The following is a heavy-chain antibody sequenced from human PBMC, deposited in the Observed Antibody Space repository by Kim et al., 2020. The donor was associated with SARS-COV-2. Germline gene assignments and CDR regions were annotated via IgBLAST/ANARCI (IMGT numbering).Heavy chain of an antibody. Sequence: GASLKISCKGSGYSFTSYWIGWVRQMPGKGLEWMGIIYPGDSDTRYSPSFQGQVTISADKSISTAYLQWSSLKASDTAMYYCAVNYDSSGYSFDYWGQGTLVTVSS. J-gene: IGHJ4*02. CDR1: GYSFTSYW. V-gene: IGHV5-51*01. D-gene: IGHD3-22*01. CDR2: IYPGDSDT. CDR3: AVNYDSSGYSFDY.